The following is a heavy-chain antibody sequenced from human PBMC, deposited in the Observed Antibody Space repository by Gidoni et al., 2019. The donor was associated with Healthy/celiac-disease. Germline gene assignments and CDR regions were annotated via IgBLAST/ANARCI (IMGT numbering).Heavy chain of an antibody. CDR2: IYYSGST. J-gene: IGHJ6*02. Sequence: QVQLQESGPGLVKPSETLSLTCTVSGGTVSSGSYYWSWIRQPPGKGLEWIGYIYYSGSTNYNPSLKSRVTISVDTSKNQFSLKLSSVTAADTAEYYCARMLQGSGWYNYYYGMDVWGQGTTVTVSS. CDR1: GGTVSSGSYY. CDR3: ARMLQGSGWYNYYYGMDV. V-gene: IGHV4-61*01. D-gene: IGHD6-19*01.